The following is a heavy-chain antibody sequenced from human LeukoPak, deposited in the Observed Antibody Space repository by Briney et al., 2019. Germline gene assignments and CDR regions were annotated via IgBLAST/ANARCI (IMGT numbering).Heavy chain of an antibody. CDR2: TYYRSEWNS. Sequence: SQTLSLTCALSGDSVSSNSASWNWIRQSPSRGLEWLGRTYYRSEWNSDYSVSVKSRIMINPDTSKNQFSLHLNSVTPEDTAVYYCARDPDSSYEWGPFDTWGQGTQVTVSS. J-gene: IGHJ5*02. CDR1: GDSVSSNSAS. D-gene: IGHD1-26*01. V-gene: IGHV6-1*01. CDR3: ARDPDSSYEWGPFDT.